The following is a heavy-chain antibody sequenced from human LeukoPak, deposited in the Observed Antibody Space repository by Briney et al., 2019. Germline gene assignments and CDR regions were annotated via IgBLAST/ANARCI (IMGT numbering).Heavy chain of an antibody. CDR1: GYTFTSYD. Sequence: SVKVSCKASGYTFTSYDINWVRQASGQGLEWMGWMNPNSGNTASAQKFQGRVTMTTNTSISTAYMELTGLRSEDTAMYFSARKGLLGSGNPWFDPWGQGTLVTVSS. CDR2: MNPNSGNT. J-gene: IGHJ5*02. D-gene: IGHD2-15*01. V-gene: IGHV1-8*01. CDR3: ARKGLLGSGNPWFDP.